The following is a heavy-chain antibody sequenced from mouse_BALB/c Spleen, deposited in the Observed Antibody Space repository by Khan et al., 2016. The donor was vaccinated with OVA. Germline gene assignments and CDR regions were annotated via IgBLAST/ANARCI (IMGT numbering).Heavy chain of an antibody. V-gene: IGHV1-20*02. CDR1: GYSFTGYF. CDR2: INPHIGET. J-gene: IGHJ2*01. D-gene: IGHD1-1*01. CDR3: ARIYGSDFDY. Sequence: EVQLQQSGPELVKPGASMKISCKASGYSFTGYFMNWVMQSHGKSLEWIGRINPHIGETFYNQKFKGKATLTVDESSSTAHMELRILASEDYAVYYCARIYGSDFDYWGQGTTLTVSS.